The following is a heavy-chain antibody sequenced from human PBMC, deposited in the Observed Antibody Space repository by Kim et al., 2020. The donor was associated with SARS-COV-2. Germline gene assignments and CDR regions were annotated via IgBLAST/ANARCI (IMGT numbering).Heavy chain of an antibody. CDR2: ISSSSSTI. J-gene: IGHJ4*02. D-gene: IGHD3-3*01. CDR3: ARSLSPYYDFWSGYYYDGDIDY. CDR1: GFTFSSYS. V-gene: IGHV3-48*02. Sequence: GGSLRLSCAASGFTFSSYSMNWVRQAPGKGLEWVSYISSSSSTIYYADSVKGRFTISRDNAKNSLYLQMNSLRDEDTAVYYCARSLSPYYDFWSGYYYDGDIDYWGQGTLVTVSS.